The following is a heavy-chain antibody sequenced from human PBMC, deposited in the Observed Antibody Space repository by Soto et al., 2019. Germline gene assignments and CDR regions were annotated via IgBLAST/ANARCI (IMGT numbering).Heavy chain of an antibody. Sequence: GGSLRLSCAASGFTFSSYAMHWVRQAPGKGLEWVAVISYDGSNKYYADSVKGRFTISRDNSKNTLYLQMNSLRAEDTAVYYCARENVLLWFGELFGGADYYYYGMDVWGQGTTVTVSS. CDR1: GFTFSSYA. D-gene: IGHD3-10*01. CDR3: ARENVLLWFGELFGGADYYYYGMDV. J-gene: IGHJ6*02. CDR2: ISYDGSNK. V-gene: IGHV3-30-3*01.